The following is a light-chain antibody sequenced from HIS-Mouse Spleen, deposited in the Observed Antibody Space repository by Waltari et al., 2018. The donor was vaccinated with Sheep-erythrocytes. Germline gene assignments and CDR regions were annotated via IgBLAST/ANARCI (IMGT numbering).Light chain of an antibody. V-gene: IGLV1-47*01. J-gene: IGLJ2*01. CDR2: RNN. CDR3: AAWDDSLV. Sequence: QSVLTQPPSASGTPGQRVPISCSGSSSTIGSNYVYWYQQLPGTAPKLLIYRNNQRPSGVPDRFSGSKSGTSASLAISGLRSEDEADYYCAAWDDSLVFGGGTKLTVL. CDR1: SSTIGSNY.